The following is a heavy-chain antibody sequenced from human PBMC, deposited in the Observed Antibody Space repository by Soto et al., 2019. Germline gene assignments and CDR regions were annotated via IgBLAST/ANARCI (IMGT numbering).Heavy chain of an antibody. V-gene: IGHV2-5*02. Sequence: QITLKESGPTLVKPTQTLTLTCTVSGFSLSGDGVGVGWIRQPPGKALEWLALIYWDDDQRYSPSLKTRLTNTKHTSNNQVVLTLPNMDPVDTATYYCAHAYGGTSWPNDAFDIWGQGKVVTVSS. D-gene: IGHD2-21*01. CDR1: GFSLSGDGVG. J-gene: IGHJ3*02. CDR2: IYWDDDQ. CDR3: AHAYGGTSWPNDAFDI.